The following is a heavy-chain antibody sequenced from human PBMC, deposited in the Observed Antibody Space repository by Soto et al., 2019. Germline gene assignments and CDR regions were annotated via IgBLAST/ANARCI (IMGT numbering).Heavy chain of an antibody. CDR2: VYSTGGT. Sequence: QVQLHESGPGLVKPSETLSLTCNVSGDSIGRFYWSWIRQCAEKGLEWIGRVYSTGGTAYNPALKGRVTISLDRSNNHVSLEMKSVTPADTAVYFCARDLSGTGLDIWGRGTRVTVSS. V-gene: IGHV4-4*07. J-gene: IGHJ6*02. D-gene: IGHD1-26*01. CDR1: GDSIGRFY. CDR3: ARDLSGTGLDI.